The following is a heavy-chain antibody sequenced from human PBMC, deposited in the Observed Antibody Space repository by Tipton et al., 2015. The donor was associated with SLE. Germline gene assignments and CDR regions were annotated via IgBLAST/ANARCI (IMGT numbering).Heavy chain of an antibody. CDR3: ASTVRGSGSYYY. CDR2: IYHSGST. V-gene: IGHV4-30-2*01. J-gene: IGHJ4*02. CDR1: GGSISSGGYS. Sequence: TLSLTCTVSGGSISSGGYSWSWIRQPPGKGLEWIGYIYHSGSTYYNPSLKSRVTISVDTSKNQFSLKLSSVTAADTAVYYCASTVRGSGSYYYWGQGTLVTVSS. D-gene: IGHD1-26*01.